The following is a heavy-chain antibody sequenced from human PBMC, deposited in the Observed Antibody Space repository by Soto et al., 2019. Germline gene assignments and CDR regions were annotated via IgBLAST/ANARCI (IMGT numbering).Heavy chain of an antibody. CDR2: IMAVFGTA. CDR1: GGSFRDYA. Sequence: QVHLVQSGAEVKKPGSSVNVSCRVSGGSFRDYAISWVRQAPGQGPEWMGGIMAVFGTATYAQRFQGRVTISADESTSTAYMDLSSLTSGDAAVYYCATSRGFYAAMDVWGQGTTVSVSS. CDR3: ATSRGFYAAMDV. J-gene: IGHJ6*02. V-gene: IGHV1-69*01. D-gene: IGHD3-16*01.